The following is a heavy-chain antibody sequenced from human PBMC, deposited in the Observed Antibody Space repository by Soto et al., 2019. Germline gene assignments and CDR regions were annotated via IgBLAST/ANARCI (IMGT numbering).Heavy chain of an antibody. D-gene: IGHD3-9*01. CDR2: IIPIFGTA. CDR1: GGTFSSYA. Sequence: GASVKVSCKASGGTFSSYAISWVRQAPGQGLEWMGGIIPIFGTANYAQKFQGRVTITADESTSTAYMELNSLRAEDTAVYYCARLDWLLYIFDYWGQGTLVTVSS. CDR3: ARLDWLLYIFDY. V-gene: IGHV1-69*13. J-gene: IGHJ4*02.